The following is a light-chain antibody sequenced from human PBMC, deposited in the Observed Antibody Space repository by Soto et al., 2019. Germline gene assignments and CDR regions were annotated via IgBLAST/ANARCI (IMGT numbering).Light chain of an antibody. J-gene: IGLJ3*02. Sequence: QAVVTQPASVSGSPGQSVTISCTGTSGDIGAYNYVSWYQFHPGKAPKMIIYDVNKRPSGVPDRFSGSKSGNTASLTISWLQAEDEADYYCCSYAHTSRVFGGGTKLTVL. V-gene: IGLV2-11*01. CDR1: SGDIGAYNY. CDR3: CSYAHTSRV. CDR2: DVN.